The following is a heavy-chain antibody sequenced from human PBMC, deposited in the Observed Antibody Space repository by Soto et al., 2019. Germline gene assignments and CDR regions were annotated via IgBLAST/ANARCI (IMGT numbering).Heavy chain of an antibody. CDR3: ATGRVYFGAEY. V-gene: IGHV4-59*01. J-gene: IGHJ4*02. Sequence: QVQLQESGPGLVKPLETLSLTCTVPGGSITSYYWSWVRQPPGKGLEWIGYIYYNGNINYNPSHKSRLTISLDTSKNQFSLRLSSVTAADTAVYYGATGRVYFGAEYWGQGTLVTVSS. CDR1: GGSITSYY. CDR2: IYYNGNI. D-gene: IGHD2-21*01.